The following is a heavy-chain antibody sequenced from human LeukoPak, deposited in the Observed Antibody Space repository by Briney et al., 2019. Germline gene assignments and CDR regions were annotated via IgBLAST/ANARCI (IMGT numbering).Heavy chain of an antibody. D-gene: IGHD2-8*01. CDR3: ARASFNVVFGNWFDP. J-gene: IGHJ5*02. CDR1: SGSIGSSSNY. Sequence: ASXXLSLTCTVSSGSIGSSSNYWGWIRQARGKGLEWIGNVYYSGSTFYNPSLKSRVTISVDTSKSQFSLKLRSVTAADTAIYYCARASFNVVFGNWFDPWGQGTLVTVSS. CDR2: VYYSGST. V-gene: IGHV4-39*01.